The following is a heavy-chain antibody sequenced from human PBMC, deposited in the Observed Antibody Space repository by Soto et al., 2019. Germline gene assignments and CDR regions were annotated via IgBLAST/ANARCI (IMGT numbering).Heavy chain of an antibody. V-gene: IGHV4-59*08. CDR1: GGSMRSYY. Sequence: QVQLQESGPGLVKPSETLSLTYTVSGGSMRSYYWSWIRQPPGKGLEWIGNIYYSGSTNYNPSLQSRVTISVDTSKNQFSLRLSSVTAADTAVYYCARLGTPVAPFDYWGQGTLVTVSS. D-gene: IGHD4-17*01. J-gene: IGHJ4*02. CDR3: ARLGTPVAPFDY. CDR2: IYYSGST.